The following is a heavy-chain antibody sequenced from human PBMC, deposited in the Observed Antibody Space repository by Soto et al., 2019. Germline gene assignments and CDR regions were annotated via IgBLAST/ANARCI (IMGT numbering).Heavy chain of an antibody. J-gene: IGHJ6*02. CDR3: AREYYDFWSGYYTRFYYYGMDV. V-gene: IGHV3-30-3*01. Sequence: GGSLRLSCAASGFTFSSYAMHWVRQAPGKGLEWVAVISYDGSNKYYADSVKGRFTISRDNSKNTLYLQMNSLRAEDTAVYYCAREYYDFWSGYYTRFYYYGMDVWGQGTTVTVSS. CDR2: ISYDGSNK. CDR1: GFTFSSYA. D-gene: IGHD3-3*01.